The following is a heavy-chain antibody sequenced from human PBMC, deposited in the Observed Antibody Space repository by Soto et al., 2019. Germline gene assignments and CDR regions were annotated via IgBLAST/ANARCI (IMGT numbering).Heavy chain of an antibody. CDR1: GGCRIGKN. CDR2: INHSGST. J-gene: IGHJ6*02. CDR3: ASQGIEYSSSSGYYYYGMDV. V-gene: IGHV4-34*01. Sequence: PSYALSRTSVVFGGCRIGKNRSWISQPPGKGLEWIGEINHSGSTNYNPSLKSRVTISVDTSKNQFSLKLSSVTAADTAVYYCASQGIEYSSSSGYYYYGMDVWGQVTTFTVS. D-gene: IGHD6-6*01.